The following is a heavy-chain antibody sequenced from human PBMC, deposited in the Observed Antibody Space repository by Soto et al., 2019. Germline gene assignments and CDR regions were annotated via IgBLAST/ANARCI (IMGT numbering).Heavy chain of an antibody. CDR3: ARGRYGDY. D-gene: IGHD1-1*01. CDR2: ISAHNGNT. V-gene: IGHV1-18*01. CDR1: GYTFTSYG. Sequence: QVHLVQSGAEVKKPGASVKVSCKASGYTFTSYGITWVRQAPGQGLEWMGWISAHNGNTDYAQKLQGSVIVTRDTSTSTDYMELRSLRSDVTAVYYCARGRYGDYWGQGALVTVSS. J-gene: IGHJ4*02.